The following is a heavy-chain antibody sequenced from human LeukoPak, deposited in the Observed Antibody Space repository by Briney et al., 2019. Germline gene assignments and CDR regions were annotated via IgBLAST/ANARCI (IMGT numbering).Heavy chain of an antibody. CDR2: ISYDGSNK. CDR1: GFTFSSYG. Sequence: GGSLRLSCAASGFTFSSYGMHWVRQAPGKGLEWVAVISYDGSNKYYADSVKGRFTISRDNSKNTLYLQMNSLRAEDTAVYYCARDRTSSDYWGQGTLVTVSS. D-gene: IGHD6-6*01. V-gene: IGHV3-30*03. CDR3: ARDRTSSDY. J-gene: IGHJ4*02.